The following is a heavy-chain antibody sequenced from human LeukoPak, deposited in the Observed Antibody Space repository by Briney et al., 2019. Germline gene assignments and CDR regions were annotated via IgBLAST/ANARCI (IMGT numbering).Heavy chain of an antibody. J-gene: IGHJ4*02. CDR1: GGTFSSYA. CDR3: ARDRASTAMAYFDY. V-gene: IGHV1-69*05. Sequence: SVKVSCKASGGTFSSYAISWVRQAPGQGLEWMGRIIPIFGTANYAQKFQGRVTITTDESTNPAYMELDRPRSEDTAVYYCARDRASTAMAYFDYWGQGTLVTVSS. D-gene: IGHD5-18*01. CDR2: IIPIFGTA.